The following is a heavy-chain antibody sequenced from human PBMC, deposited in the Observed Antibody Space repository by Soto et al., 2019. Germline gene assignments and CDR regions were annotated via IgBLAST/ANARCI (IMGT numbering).Heavy chain of an antibody. CDR1: GGSISSGGYY. D-gene: IGHD3-22*01. V-gene: IGHV4-31*03. Sequence: NPSETLSLTCTVSGGSISSGGYYWSWIRQHPGKGLEWIGYIYYSGSTHYNPSLKSRVTISVDTSKNQFSLKLSSVTAADTAVYYCARVPPGYYYDSSGYYPVGPDGIDPWGQGTLVTVSS. CDR2: IYYSGST. CDR3: ARVPPGYYYDSSGYYPVGPDGIDP. J-gene: IGHJ5*02.